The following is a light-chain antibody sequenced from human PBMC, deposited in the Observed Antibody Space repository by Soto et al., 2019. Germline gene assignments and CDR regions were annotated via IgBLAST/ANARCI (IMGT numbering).Light chain of an antibody. CDR3: QQYNNWPLT. J-gene: IGKJ4*01. CDR1: QSVSSN. CDR2: GAS. Sequence: EIVMTQSPATLSVSPGERATLSCRASQSVSSNLAWYQHQPGQAPRVLIYGASTRATGFPARFSGSGSETEFTLPISSLQSEDFAVYYCQQYNNWPLTFGGGTKVEIK. V-gene: IGKV3-15*01.